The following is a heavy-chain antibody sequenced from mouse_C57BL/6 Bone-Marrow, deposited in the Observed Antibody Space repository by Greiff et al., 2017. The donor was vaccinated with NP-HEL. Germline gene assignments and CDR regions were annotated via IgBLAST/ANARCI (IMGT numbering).Heavy chain of an antibody. Sequence: DVQLQESGAELVRPGASVKLSCTVSGFNIKDDYMHWVKQRPEQGLEWIGWIDPENGDTEYASKFQGKATITADTSSHTAYLQLSSRTSEDTAVYYCTTGGSSPYAMDYWGQGTSVPVSS. CDR2: IDPENGDT. D-gene: IGHD1-1*01. J-gene: IGHJ4*01. V-gene: IGHV14-4*01. CDR1: GFNIKDDY. CDR3: TTGGSSPYAMDY.